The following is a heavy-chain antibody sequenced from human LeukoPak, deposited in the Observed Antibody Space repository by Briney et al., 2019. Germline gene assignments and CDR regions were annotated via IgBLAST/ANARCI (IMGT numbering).Heavy chain of an antibody. CDR3: ARADKSSGWYYFDY. CDR2: INPNSGGT. Sequence: ASVKVSCKASGYTFTGYYMHWVRQAPGQGLEWMGRINPNSGGTNYAQKLQGRVTMTRDTSISTAYMELSRLRSDDTAVYYCARADKSSGWYYFDYWGQGTLVTVSS. D-gene: IGHD6-19*01. V-gene: IGHV1-2*06. J-gene: IGHJ4*02. CDR1: GYTFTGYY.